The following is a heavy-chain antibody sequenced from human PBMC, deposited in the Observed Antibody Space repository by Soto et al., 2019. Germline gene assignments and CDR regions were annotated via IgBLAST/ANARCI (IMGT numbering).Heavy chain of an antibody. D-gene: IGHD3-3*01. CDR2: ISAYNGNT. CDR1: GYTFTSYG. CDR3: ARFGNSYRAFWSGPNPDEAFDI. V-gene: IGHV1-18*01. J-gene: IGHJ3*02. Sequence: ASVKVSCKASGYTFTSYGISWVRQAPGQGLEWMGWISAYNGNTNYAQKLQGRVTMTTDTSTSTAYMELRSLRSDDTAVYYCARFGNSYRAFWSGPNPDEAFDIWGQGTMVTVS.